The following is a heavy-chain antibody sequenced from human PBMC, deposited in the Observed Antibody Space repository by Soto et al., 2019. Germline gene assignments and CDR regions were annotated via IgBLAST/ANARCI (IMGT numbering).Heavy chain of an antibody. CDR3: ARDGGDIVVVVAATPGYYFDY. V-gene: IGHV1-46*01. Sequence: QVQLVQSGAEVKKPGASVKVSCKASGYTFTSYYMHWVRQAPGQGLEWMGIINPSGGSTSYAQKFQGRVTMTRDTSTSTVYMELSSLISEDTAVYYCARDGGDIVVVVAATPGYYFDYWGQGTLVTVSS. CDR1: GYTFTSYY. D-gene: IGHD2-15*01. CDR2: INPSGGST. J-gene: IGHJ4*02.